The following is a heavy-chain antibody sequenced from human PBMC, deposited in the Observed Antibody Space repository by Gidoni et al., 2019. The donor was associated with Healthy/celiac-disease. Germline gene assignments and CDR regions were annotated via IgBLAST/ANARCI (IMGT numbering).Heavy chain of an antibody. Sequence: EVQLVESGGGLVKPGGSLRLSCAASGFTFSSYSMNWVRQAPGKGLEWASSISSSSSYIYYEDSVKGRFTISRDNAKNSLYLQMNSLRAEDTAVYYCAREEQLVGGFDYWGQGTLVTVSS. CDR3: AREEQLVGGFDY. CDR1: GFTFSSYS. J-gene: IGHJ4*02. D-gene: IGHD6-6*01. V-gene: IGHV3-21*01. CDR2: ISSSSSYI.